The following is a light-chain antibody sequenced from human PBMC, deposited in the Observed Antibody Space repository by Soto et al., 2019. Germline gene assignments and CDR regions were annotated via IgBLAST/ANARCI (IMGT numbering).Light chain of an antibody. V-gene: IGLV2-11*01. CDR2: DVS. Sequence: QSALTQPRSVSGSPGQSVTISCTGTSSDVGGYNYVSWYQQHPGKAPKLIIYDVSKRPSGVPDRFSGSKSGNTASLTISGLQAEDEADYYCCSYTGSYTFHYVFGTGTKVTVL. CDR3: CSYTGSYTFHYV. CDR1: SSDVGGYNY. J-gene: IGLJ1*01.